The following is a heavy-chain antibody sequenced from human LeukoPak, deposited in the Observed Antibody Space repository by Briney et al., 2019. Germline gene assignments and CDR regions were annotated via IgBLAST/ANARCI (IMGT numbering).Heavy chain of an antibody. CDR3: AYLSGYFYPRRYFDY. V-gene: IGHV1-69*13. J-gene: IGHJ4*02. D-gene: IGHD3-22*01. Sequence: GASVKVSCKASGGTFSSYAISWVRQAPGQGLEWMGGIIPIFGTANYAQKFQGRVTITADESTSTAYMELSSLRSEDTAVYYCAYLSGYFYPRRYFDYWGQGTLVTVSS. CDR1: GGTFSSYA. CDR2: IIPIFGTA.